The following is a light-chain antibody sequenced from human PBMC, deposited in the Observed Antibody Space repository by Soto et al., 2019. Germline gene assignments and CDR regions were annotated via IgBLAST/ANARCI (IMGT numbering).Light chain of an antibody. CDR3: QQRNMWPRT. J-gene: IGKJ1*01. V-gene: IGKV3-11*01. CDR2: DAS. Sequence: EIVLTQSPATLSVSPRERATLSCRASQSIDTDLGWYQQKRGQAPRLLIYDASHRAIGIPGRFSGSGSGTDFTLTISSLEPEDSAVYYCQQRNMWPRTFGQGTKVEI. CDR1: QSIDTD.